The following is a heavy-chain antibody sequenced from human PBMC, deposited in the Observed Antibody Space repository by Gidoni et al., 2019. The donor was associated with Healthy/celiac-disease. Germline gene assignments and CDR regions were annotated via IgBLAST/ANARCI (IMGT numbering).Heavy chain of an antibody. D-gene: IGHD3-22*01. Sequence: QVQLVESGGGVVQPGRSLRLSCAASGFTFSSYGMHWVRQAPGKGLEWVAVISYDGSNKYYADSVKGRFTISRDNSKNTLYLEMNSLRAEDTAVYYCAKGAAITMIIGEDAFDIWGQGTMVTVSS. CDR3: AKGAAITMIIGEDAFDI. J-gene: IGHJ3*02. CDR1: GFTFSSYG. V-gene: IGHV3-30*18. CDR2: ISYDGSNK.